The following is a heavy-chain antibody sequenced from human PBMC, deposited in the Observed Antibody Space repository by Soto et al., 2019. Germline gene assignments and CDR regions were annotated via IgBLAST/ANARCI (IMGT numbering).Heavy chain of an antibody. D-gene: IGHD1-1*01. CDR1: GFTFGDHY. CDR2: IRNKAHSYST. Sequence: GGSLRLSCAVSGFTFGDHYMDWVRQAPGKGLEWIGRIRNKAHSYSTTYAASVKGRLIISRDDSKNSVYLQMSSLKTEDTALYYCVRTIKPGTTTYFDYWGQGTLVTVSS. CDR3: VRTIKPGTTTYFDY. J-gene: IGHJ4*02. V-gene: IGHV3-72*01.